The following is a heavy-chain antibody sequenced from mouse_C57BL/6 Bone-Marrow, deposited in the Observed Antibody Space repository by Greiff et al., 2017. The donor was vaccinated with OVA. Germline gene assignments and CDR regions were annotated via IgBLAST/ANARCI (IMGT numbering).Heavy chain of an antibody. CDR1: GFNIKDDY. J-gene: IGHJ1*03. CDR3: TLLLRYWYFDV. V-gene: IGHV14-4*01. D-gene: IGHD1-1*01. Sequence: DVKLQESGAELVRPGASVKLSCTASGFNIKDDYMHWVKQRPEQGLEWIGWIDPENGDTEYASKFQGKATITADTSSNTAYLQLSSLTSEDTAVYYCTLLLRYWYFDVWGTGTTVTVSS. CDR2: IDPENGDT.